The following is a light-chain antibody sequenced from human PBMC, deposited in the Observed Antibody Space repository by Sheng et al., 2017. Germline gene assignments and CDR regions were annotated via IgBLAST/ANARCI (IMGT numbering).Light chain of an antibody. CDR3: QQYKIWPLT. CDR2: GAS. J-gene: IGKJ4*01. Sequence: DILMTQSAATLSVSPGETATLSCRASQSVSSDLAWYQQRPGQAPRLLIYGASTRATGVPARFGGFGSGTEFTLTISSLQSEDFAVYYCQQYKIWPLTFGGGTKVEIK. V-gene: IGKV3-15*01. CDR1: QSVSSD.